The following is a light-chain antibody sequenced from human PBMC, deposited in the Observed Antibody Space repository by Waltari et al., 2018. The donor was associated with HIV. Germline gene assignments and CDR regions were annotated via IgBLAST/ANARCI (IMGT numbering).Light chain of an antibody. CDR1: NMGRQN. J-gene: IGLJ2*01. CDR2: RDN. CDR3: QVRVSNTVV. Sequence: SYELTQPLSVSVALGQTATITGGGNNMGRQNVCWYQQKPGQAPVLIIYRDNTRPSGIPERFSGSNSGNTATLTIRRAQAGDEADYYRQVRVSNTVVFGGGTNLTVL. V-gene: IGLV3-9*01.